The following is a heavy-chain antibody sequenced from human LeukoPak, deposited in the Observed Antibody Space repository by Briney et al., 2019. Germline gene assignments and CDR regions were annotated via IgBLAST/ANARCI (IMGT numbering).Heavy chain of an antibody. Sequence: SETLSLTYTVSGGSISSYYWSWIRQPAGKGLEWIGRINTSGSTSYNPSLKSRVTMSVDTSKNQFSLKLSSVTAADTAVYYCATEPSPWGQGTLVTVSS. CDR2: INTSGST. CDR1: GGSISSYY. J-gene: IGHJ5*02. V-gene: IGHV4-4*07. CDR3: ATEPSP.